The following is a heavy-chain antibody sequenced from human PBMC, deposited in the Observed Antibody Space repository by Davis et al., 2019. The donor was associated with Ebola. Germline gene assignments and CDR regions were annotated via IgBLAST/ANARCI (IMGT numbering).Heavy chain of an antibody. CDR2: INPNSGGT. J-gene: IGHJ5*02. V-gene: IGHV1-2*02. Sequence: ASVKVSCKASGYTFTGYYMHWVRQAPGQGLEWMGWINPNSGGTNDAQKFQGMVTMTRDTSISTAYMELSRLRSDDTAVYYCARGLDSGWFDPWGQGTLVTVSS. D-gene: IGHD3-10*01. CDR3: ARGLDSGWFDP. CDR1: GYTFTGYY.